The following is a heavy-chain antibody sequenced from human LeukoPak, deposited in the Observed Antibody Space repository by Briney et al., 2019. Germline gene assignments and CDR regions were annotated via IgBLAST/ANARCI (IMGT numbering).Heavy chain of an antibody. CDR2: IYSSGGT. CDR1: GFTFSHYA. Sequence: GGSLRLSCAVSGFTFSHYAMSWVRQAPGKGLEWVSVIYSSGGTSYADSVKGRFTISRDNSKNTLYLQMNSLRAEDTAVYYCARGGYSSGWYRDRGQGTLVTVSS. J-gene: IGHJ4*02. V-gene: IGHV3-53*01. CDR3: ARGGYSSGWYRD. D-gene: IGHD6-19*01.